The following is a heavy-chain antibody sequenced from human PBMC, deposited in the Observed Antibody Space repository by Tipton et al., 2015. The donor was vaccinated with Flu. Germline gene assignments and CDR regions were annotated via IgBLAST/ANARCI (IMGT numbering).Heavy chain of an antibody. D-gene: IGHD3-10*01. J-gene: IGHJ4*02. CDR3: ARVRGVIDS. CDR2: IYSGGST. Sequence: GLVKPSETLSLTCAVYGGSFSGYYWSWVRQAPGKGLEWVSVIYSGGSTYYADSVKGRFTISRDNSKNTLYLQMNSLRAEDTAVYYCARVRGVIDSWGQGTLVTVSS. V-gene: IGHV3-66*01. CDR1: GGSFSGYY.